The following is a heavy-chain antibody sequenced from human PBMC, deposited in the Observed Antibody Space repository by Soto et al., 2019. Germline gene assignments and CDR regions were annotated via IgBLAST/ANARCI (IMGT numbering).Heavy chain of an antibody. V-gene: IGHV1-3*01. Sequence: ASVKVSCKASGYTFTSYAMLWVRQAPGQRLEWMGWINAGNGNTKYSQKFQGRVTITRDTSASTAYMELSSLRSEDTAVYYCARDPGYSYGHNWGQGTLVTVSS. CDR1: GYTFTSYA. J-gene: IGHJ4*02. CDR3: ARDPGYSYGHN. CDR2: INAGNGNT. D-gene: IGHD5-18*01.